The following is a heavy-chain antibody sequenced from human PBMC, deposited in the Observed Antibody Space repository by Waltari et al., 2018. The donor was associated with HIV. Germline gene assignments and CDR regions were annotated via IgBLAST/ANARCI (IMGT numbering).Heavy chain of an antibody. Sequence: EVQLVESGGGLVKPGGSLRLSCAASGFTFSSYSMNWVRLAPGKGLEWVSTISSSSSYIYYADSVKGRFTISRDNAKNSLYLQMNSLRAEDTAVYYCAREDVVPAAFWFDPWGQGTLVTVSS. CDR2: ISSSSSYI. CDR1: GFTFSSYS. J-gene: IGHJ5*02. CDR3: AREDVVPAAFWFDP. D-gene: IGHD2-2*01. V-gene: IGHV3-21*01.